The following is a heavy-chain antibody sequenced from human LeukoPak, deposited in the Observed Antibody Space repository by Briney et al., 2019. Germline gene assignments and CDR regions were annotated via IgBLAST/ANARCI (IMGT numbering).Heavy chain of an antibody. CDR1: GFTFSNYA. CDR2: ISYDGDTK. Sequence: PGGSLRLSCVTSGFTFSNYAMYWVRQAPGKGLEWLAVISYDGDTKYYADSVKGRFTISRDNAQNSLYLQMNSLRAEDTAIYYCVRDRGTYRPIDYWGQGTLVTVSS. J-gene: IGHJ4*02. CDR3: VRDRGTYRPIDY. D-gene: IGHD1-26*01. V-gene: IGHV3-30-3*01.